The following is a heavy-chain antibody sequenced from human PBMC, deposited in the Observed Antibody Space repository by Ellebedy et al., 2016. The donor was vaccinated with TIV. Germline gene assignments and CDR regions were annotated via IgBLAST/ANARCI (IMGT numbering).Heavy chain of an antibody. CDR1: GGSISSYY. CDR3: ARGYSSGWYNWFDP. Sequence: MPSETLSLTCTVSGGSISSYYWSWIRQPPGKGLEWIGYIYYSGSTNYNPSLKSRVTISVDTSKNQFSLKLSSVTAADTAVYYRARGYSSGWYNWFDPWGQGTLVTVSS. V-gene: IGHV4-59*01. D-gene: IGHD6-19*01. J-gene: IGHJ5*02. CDR2: IYYSGST.